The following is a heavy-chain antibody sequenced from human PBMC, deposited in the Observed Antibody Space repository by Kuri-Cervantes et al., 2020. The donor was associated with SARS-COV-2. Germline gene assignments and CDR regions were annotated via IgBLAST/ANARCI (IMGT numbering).Heavy chain of an antibody. CDR2: IYTSGST. V-gene: IGHV4-4*07. J-gene: IGHJ6*02. D-gene: IGHD1-26*01. Sequence: ESLKISATVSGGSISSYYWSWIRQPAGKGLEWIGRIYTSGSTNYNPSLKSRVTISVDTSKNQFSLKLSSVTAADTAVYYCARGTVGAPGGGMDVWGQGTTVTVSS. CDR3: ARGTVGAPGGGMDV. CDR1: GGSISSYY.